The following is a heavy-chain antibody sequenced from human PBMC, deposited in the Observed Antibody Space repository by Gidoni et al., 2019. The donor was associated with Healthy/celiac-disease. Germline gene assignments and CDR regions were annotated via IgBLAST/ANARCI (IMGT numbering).Heavy chain of an antibody. CDR3: ARGRRSLIGSLVDY. D-gene: IGHD1-26*01. V-gene: IGHV4-34*01. J-gene: IGHJ4*02. Sequence: QVPLQQWGAGLLQPSETLSLTCAVYGGSFSGYYWSWIRQPPGKGLEWIGEINHSGSTNYNPSLKSRVTISVDTSKNQFSLKLSSVTAADTAVYYCARGRRSLIGSLVDYWGQGTLVTVSS. CDR1: GGSFSGYY. CDR2: INHSGST.